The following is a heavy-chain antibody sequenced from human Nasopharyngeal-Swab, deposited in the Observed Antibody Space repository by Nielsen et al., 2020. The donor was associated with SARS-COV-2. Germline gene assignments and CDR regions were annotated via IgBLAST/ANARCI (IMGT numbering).Heavy chain of an antibody. D-gene: IGHD6-13*01. Sequence: GRSLRLSCAASGFTFDDYAMHWVRQAPGKGLEWVSGIRWNSGSIGYADSVKGRFTISRDNAKNSLYLQMNSLRAEDTALYYCANGAAAEYYYGMDVWGQGTTVTVSS. CDR1: GFTFDDYA. CDR2: IRWNSGSI. J-gene: IGHJ6*02. V-gene: IGHV3-9*01. CDR3: ANGAAAEYYYGMDV.